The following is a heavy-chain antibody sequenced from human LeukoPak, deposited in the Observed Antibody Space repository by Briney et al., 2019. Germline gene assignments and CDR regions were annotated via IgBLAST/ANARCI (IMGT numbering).Heavy chain of an antibody. D-gene: IGHD3-22*01. J-gene: IGHJ4*02. Sequence: GGSLRLSCAASGFTFSSYAMSWVRETPGKGLEWVSAISGSGGSTYYADSVKGRFTISRDNSKNTLYLQMNSLRAEDTAVYYCAKDPPTFYYDTSGCYPGYYWGQGTLVTVSS. V-gene: IGHV3-23*01. CDR2: ISGSGGST. CDR1: GFTFSSYA. CDR3: AKDPPTFYYDTSGCYPGYY.